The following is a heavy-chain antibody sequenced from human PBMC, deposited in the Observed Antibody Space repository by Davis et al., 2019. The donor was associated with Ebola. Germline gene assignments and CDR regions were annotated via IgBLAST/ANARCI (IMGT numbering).Heavy chain of an antibody. Sequence: AASVKVSCKASGYTFTSYAISWVRQAPGQGLEWMGGIIPIFGTANYAQKFQGRVTITADESTSTAYMELSSLRSEDTAVYYCARVRMTPDYYYGMDVWGQGTTVTVSS. J-gene: IGHJ6*02. V-gene: IGHV1-69*13. CDR2: IIPIFGTA. CDR3: ARVRMTPDYYYGMDV. CDR1: GYTFTSYA. D-gene: IGHD4-17*01.